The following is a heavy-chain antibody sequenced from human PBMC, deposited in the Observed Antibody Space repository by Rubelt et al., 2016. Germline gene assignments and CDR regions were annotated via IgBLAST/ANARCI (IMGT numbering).Heavy chain of an antibody. Sequence: QVQLQQWGAGLLRPSETLSLTCAVYGESFSGHYWSWIRQPPGKGLEWIGEIFLTGSTKYNPSLKSRLTISLDTSKSQFSLKLGSVTAADTAVYYCAKGLCSGGNCYLGYWGQGTRVTVSS. CDR3: AKGLCSGGNCYLGY. J-gene: IGHJ4*02. CDR1: GESFSGHY. V-gene: IGHV4-34*01. D-gene: IGHD2-15*01. CDR2: IFLTGST.